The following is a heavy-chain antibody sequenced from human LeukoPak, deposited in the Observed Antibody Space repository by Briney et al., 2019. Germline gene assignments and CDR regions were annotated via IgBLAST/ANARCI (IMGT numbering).Heavy chain of an antibody. CDR1: GGSISSSSYY. CDR3: ARGVWFGVFPYFDY. Sequence: SETLSLTCTVSGGSISSSSYYWGWIRQPPGKGLEWIGSIYYSGSTYYNPSLKSRVTISVDTSKNQFSLKLSSVTAADTAVYYCARGVWFGVFPYFDYWGQGTLVTVSS. CDR2: IYYSGST. D-gene: IGHD3-10*01. V-gene: IGHV4-39*01. J-gene: IGHJ4*02.